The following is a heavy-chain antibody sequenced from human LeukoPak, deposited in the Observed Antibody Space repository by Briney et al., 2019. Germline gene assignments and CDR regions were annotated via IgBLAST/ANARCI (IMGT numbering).Heavy chain of an antibody. CDR3: ARDHDWGAFDI. D-gene: IGHD3-9*01. CDR1: GGTFSSYA. V-gene: IGHV1-69*01. CDR2: IIPIFGTA. J-gene: IGHJ3*02. Sequence: SMKVSCKASGGTFSSYAISWVRQAPGQGLEWMGGIIPIFGTANYAQKSQGRVTITADESTSTAYMELSSLRSEDTAVYYCARDHDWGAFDIWGQGTMVTVSS.